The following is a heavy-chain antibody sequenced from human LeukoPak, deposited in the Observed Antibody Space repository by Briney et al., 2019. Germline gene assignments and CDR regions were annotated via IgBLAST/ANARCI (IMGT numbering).Heavy chain of an antibody. V-gene: IGHV1-8*02. CDR3: ARVGVDEYYYYYYMGV. CDR2: MNPNSGNS. Sequence: ASVKVSCKASGYTFTSYDINWVRQATGQGLEWMGWMNPNSGNSDSAQKFQGRVTMTMNTSTSTAYMELSGLRSDDTAVYYCARVGVDEYYYYYYMGVWGKGTTVTISS. CDR1: GYTFTSYD. J-gene: IGHJ6*03. D-gene: IGHD2-8*01.